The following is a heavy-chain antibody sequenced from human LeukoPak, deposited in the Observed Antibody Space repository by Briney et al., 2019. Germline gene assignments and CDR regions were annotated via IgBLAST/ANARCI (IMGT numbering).Heavy chain of an antibody. CDR3: TRRGDYQPFYFDS. CDR2: IYHSGRT. D-gene: IGHD4-17*01. Sequence: PSETLSLTCAVSGGSISSSHWWTWVRQPPGKGLEWIGEIYHSGRTGYSPSLQSRITMSLDKSKKQFSLNLASVTAADTAVYYCTRRGDYQPFYFDSWGREPRSPSPQ. CDR1: GGSISSSHW. J-gene: IGHJ4*02. V-gene: IGHV4-4*02.